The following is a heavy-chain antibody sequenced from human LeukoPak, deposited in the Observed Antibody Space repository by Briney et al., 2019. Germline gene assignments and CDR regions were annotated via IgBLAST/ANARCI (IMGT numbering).Heavy chain of an antibody. CDR2: ISASGST. V-gene: IGHV4-61*02. Sequence: SQTLSLTCTVSGGSISSGGYYWSWIRQPPGKGLEWIGRISASGSTNYNPSLKSRVTILVDTSKNQFSLKLTSVIAADTAVYYCASSAAGTADFDIWGQGTMVTVSS. J-gene: IGHJ3*02. CDR1: GGSISSGGYY. D-gene: IGHD6-13*01. CDR3: ASSAAGTADFDI.